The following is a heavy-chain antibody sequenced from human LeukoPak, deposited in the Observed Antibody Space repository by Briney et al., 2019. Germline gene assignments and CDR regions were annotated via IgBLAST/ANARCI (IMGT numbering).Heavy chain of an antibody. CDR3: AKDVVVVAATHLQH. J-gene: IGHJ1*01. CDR2: ISGSGGST. D-gene: IGHD2-15*01. CDR1: GFTFSSYA. V-gene: IGHV3-23*01. Sequence: GGSLRLSCAGSGFTFSSYAMSWVRQAPGKGLEWVSAISGSGGSTYYADSVKGRFTISRDNSKYTLYLQMNSLRAEDTAVYYCAKDVVVVAATHLQHWGQGTLVTVSS.